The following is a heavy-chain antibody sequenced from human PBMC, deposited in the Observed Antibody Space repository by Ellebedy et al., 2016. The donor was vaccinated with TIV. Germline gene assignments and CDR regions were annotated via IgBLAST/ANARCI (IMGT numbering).Heavy chain of an antibody. CDR2: ISFDGSVR. CDR3: APRAIRAPN. V-gene: IGHV3-30*03. Sequence: GESLKISXAASGFTFSSYAMSWVRQAPGEGLEWLALISFDGSVRYYADSVKGRFTISRDSSKNTLYLQMNSLRADDTAVYYCAPRAIRAPNWGQGTLVTVSS. CDR1: GFTFSSYA. D-gene: IGHD1-26*01. J-gene: IGHJ4*02.